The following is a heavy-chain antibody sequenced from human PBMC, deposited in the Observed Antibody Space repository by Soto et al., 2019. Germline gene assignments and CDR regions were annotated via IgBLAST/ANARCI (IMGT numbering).Heavy chain of an antibody. V-gene: IGHV3-21*01. CDR3: ARGVYYFDY. Sequence: KPGGSLRLSCAASGFTFSTYTLNWVRQAPGKGLEWVSSISSGSSYIYYAGSVKGRFTISRDNAKNSLYLQMNSLRAEDTAVYYCARGVYYFDYWGQGTLVTVSS. CDR2: ISSGSSYI. CDR1: GFTFSTYT. J-gene: IGHJ4*02.